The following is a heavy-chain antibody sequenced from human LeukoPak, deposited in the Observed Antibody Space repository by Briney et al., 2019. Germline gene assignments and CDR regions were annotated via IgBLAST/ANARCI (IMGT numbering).Heavy chain of an antibody. CDR1: GFTFSTYP. Sequence: PGGSLRLSCAASGFTFSTYPMHWVRQAPGKGLEWVAVISYDSKNKYYPDSVKGRFTISRDNSKNTLYLQMNSLRAEDTAVYYCASDGSISGGVFFDYWGQGTLVTVSS. CDR2: ISYDSKNK. CDR3: ASDGSISGGVFFDY. D-gene: IGHD3-16*01. V-gene: IGHV3-30*04. J-gene: IGHJ4*02.